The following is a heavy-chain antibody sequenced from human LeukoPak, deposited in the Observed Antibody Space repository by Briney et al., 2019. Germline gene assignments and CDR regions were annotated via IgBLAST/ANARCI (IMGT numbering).Heavy chain of an antibody. D-gene: IGHD6-19*01. CDR1: GYTFTSYG. Sequence: ASVKVSCKASGYTFTSYGISWVRQAPGQGLEWMGWISAYNGNTNYAQKLQGRVTMTTDTSTSTAYMELRSLRSDDTAVYYCATIAVAVSDYYYGMDVWGQGTTVTVSS. J-gene: IGHJ6*02. CDR2: ISAYNGNT. V-gene: IGHV1-18*01. CDR3: ATIAVAVSDYYYGMDV.